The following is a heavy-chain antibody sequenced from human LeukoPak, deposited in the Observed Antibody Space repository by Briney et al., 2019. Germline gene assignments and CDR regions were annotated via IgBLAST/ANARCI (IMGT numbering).Heavy chain of an antibody. J-gene: IGHJ4*02. D-gene: IGHD3-22*01. CDR3: ARHQDKYYDSNGYSDY. V-gene: IGHV5-51*01. CDR1: GYSFTSYW. Sequence: GESLKISCKGSGYSFTSYWIGWVRQMPGKGLEWMGIIYPGDSDTRYSPSFQGQVTISADKSISTAYLQWSSLKASDTAMYYCARHQDKYYDSNGYSDYWGQGTLVTVSS. CDR2: IYPGDSDT.